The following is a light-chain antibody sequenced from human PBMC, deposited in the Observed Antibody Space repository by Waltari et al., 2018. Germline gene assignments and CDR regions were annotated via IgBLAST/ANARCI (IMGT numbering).Light chain of an antibody. CDR1: QSASSW. V-gene: IGKV1-5*03. Sequence: DIQMTQSPSTLSASVGDRVTITCRASQSASSWLAWYQQKPGKATKLLIYKASSLEGGVPSRFSGSGSGTEFTLTISSLQPDDLATYYCQQYNTYPLTFGGGTKVEIK. CDR3: QQYNTYPLT. J-gene: IGKJ4*01. CDR2: KAS.